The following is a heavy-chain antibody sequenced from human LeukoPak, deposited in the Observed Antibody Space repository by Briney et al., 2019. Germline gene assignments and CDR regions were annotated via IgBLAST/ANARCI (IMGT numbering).Heavy chain of an antibody. D-gene: IGHD3-10*01. CDR1: GFTFSSYG. V-gene: IGHV3-30*18. Sequence: GGSLRLSCAASGFTFSSYGMHWVRQAPGKGLEWVAVISYDGSNKYYADSVKGRFTIYRDNSKNTLYLQMNSLRAEDTAVYYCAKDASPGVQVFDYWGQGTLVTVSS. CDR3: AKDASPGVQVFDY. J-gene: IGHJ4*02. CDR2: ISYDGSNK.